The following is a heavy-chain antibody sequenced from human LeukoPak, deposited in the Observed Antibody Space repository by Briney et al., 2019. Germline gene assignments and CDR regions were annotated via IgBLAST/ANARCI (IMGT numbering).Heavy chain of an antibody. J-gene: IGHJ4*02. CDR1: GGSISSGSYY. V-gene: IGHV4-61*02. Sequence: IPSQTLSLTCTVSGGSISSGSYYWSWIRQPAGKGLEWIGRIYTSGSTNYNPSLKSRVTISVDTSKNQFSLKLSSVTAADTAVYYCARARYYDDFDYWGQGTLVTVSS. CDR2: IYTSGST. D-gene: IGHD3-22*01. CDR3: ARARYYDDFDY.